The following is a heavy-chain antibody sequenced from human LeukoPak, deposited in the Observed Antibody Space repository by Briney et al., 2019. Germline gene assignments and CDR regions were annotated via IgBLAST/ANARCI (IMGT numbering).Heavy chain of an antibody. CDR3: ASLGAYDFWSGYSSDY. J-gene: IGHJ4*02. V-gene: IGHV3-21*01. CDR2: ISSSSSYI. CDR1: GFTFSSYS. D-gene: IGHD3-3*01. Sequence: SGGSLRLSCAASGFTFSSYSMNWVRQAPGKGLEWVSSISSSSSYIYYADSVKGRFTISRDNAKNSLYLQMNSLRAEDTAVCYCASLGAYDFWSGYSSDYWGQGTLVTVSS.